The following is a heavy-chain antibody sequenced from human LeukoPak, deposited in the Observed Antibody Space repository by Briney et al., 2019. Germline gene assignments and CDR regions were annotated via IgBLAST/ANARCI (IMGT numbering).Heavy chain of an antibody. CDR1: GGSISNYYY. D-gene: IGHD3-16*01. CDR3: ARSLAFDL. V-gene: IGHV3-48*02. CDR2: ISSGSVTI. Sequence: LSLTCPVSGGSISNYYYWTWVRQAPGKGLEWVSYISSGSVTIYYADSVKGRFTVTRDNAENLLFLQMNSLRDEDTAVYYCARSLAFDLWGQGTVVSVSS. J-gene: IGHJ3*01.